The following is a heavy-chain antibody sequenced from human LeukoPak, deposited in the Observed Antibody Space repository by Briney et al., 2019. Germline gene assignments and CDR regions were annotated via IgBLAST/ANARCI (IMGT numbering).Heavy chain of an antibody. Sequence: PGRSLRLSCAASGFIFNNHGMYWVRQAPGKGREWVAVIYDDGSKEYYADSVKGRFTISRDDSKKMVYLQMNSLRAEDSAVYYCGRDLRSGYLDYWGQGTLVTVSS. CDR3: GRDLRSGYLDY. CDR1: GFIFNNHG. D-gene: IGHD3-3*01. V-gene: IGHV3-33*01. CDR2: IYDDGSKE. J-gene: IGHJ4*02.